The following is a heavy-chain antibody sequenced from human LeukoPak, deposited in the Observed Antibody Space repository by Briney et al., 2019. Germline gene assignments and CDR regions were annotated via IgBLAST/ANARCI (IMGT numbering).Heavy chain of an antibody. CDR2: IYQSGST. CDR3: ARHGRVMDV. Sequence: SETLSLTCGASGYSTSSGYYWGWIRQPPGKELEWIGSIYQSGSTYYNPSLKSRVTILADRSKNQFSLKLSSVTASDPAVYYCARHGRVMDVWGKGTTVTVSS. D-gene: IGHD1-26*01. V-gene: IGHV4-38-2*01. CDR1: GYSTSSGYY. J-gene: IGHJ6*03.